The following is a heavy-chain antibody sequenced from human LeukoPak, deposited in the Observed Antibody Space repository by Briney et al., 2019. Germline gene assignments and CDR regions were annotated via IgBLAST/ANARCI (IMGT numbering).Heavy chain of an antibody. CDR2: ISSSGSTI. CDR1: GFTFSDYY. Sequence: TGGSLRLSCAAAGFTFSDYYMSWIRQAPGKGLEWVSYISSSGSTIYYAESVKDRFTISGDNAKNSLYLQMNSLRAEDTAVYYCARAYYDILTGYYSLDYWGQGTLVTVSS. J-gene: IGHJ4*02. V-gene: IGHV3-11*01. CDR3: ARAYYDILTGYYSLDY. D-gene: IGHD3-9*01.